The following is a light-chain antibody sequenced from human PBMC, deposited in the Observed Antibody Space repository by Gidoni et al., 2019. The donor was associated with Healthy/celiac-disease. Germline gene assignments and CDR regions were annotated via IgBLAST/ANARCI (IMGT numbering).Light chain of an antibody. V-gene: IGKV1-39*01. CDR3: QQSYSTPYT. CDR2: AAS. CDR1: QRISSY. Sequence: DIPMTQSPSSLSASVGDRVTITCRASQRISSYLNWYQQKPGKAPKLLIDAASSLQSGVPSRFSGSGSGTDFTLTISSLQPEDFATYYCQQSYSTPYTFGQGTKLEIK. J-gene: IGKJ2*01.